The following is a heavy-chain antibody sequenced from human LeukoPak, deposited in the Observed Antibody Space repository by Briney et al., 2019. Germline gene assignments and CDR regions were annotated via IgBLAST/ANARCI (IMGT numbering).Heavy chain of an antibody. CDR1: GGTFSSYA. J-gene: IGHJ5*02. Sequence: ASVKVSCKASGGTFSSYAISWVRQAPGQGLEWMGGIIPIFGTANYAQKFQGRVTITADESTSTAYMELSSLRSEDTAVYYCARARVTIFGVVTRRSWFDPWGQGTLVTVSS. D-gene: IGHD3-3*01. CDR2: IIPIFGTA. CDR3: ARARVTIFGVVTRRSWFDP. V-gene: IGHV1-69*13.